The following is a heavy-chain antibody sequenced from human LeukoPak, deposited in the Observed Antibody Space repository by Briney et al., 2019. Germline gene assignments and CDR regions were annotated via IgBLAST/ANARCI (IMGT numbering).Heavy chain of an antibody. D-gene: IGHD5-18*01. V-gene: IGHV3-23*01. CDR1: GFTFSSYA. Sequence: GGSLRLSCAASGFTFSSYAMSWVRQAPGKGLEWVSGIGGSGSSTYYADSVKGRFTISRDNSKNTLCLQMNSLRAEDTAIYYCAKHRGYSYVYAFDYWGQGTLVTVSS. CDR3: AKHRGYSYVYAFDY. J-gene: IGHJ4*02. CDR2: IGGSGSST.